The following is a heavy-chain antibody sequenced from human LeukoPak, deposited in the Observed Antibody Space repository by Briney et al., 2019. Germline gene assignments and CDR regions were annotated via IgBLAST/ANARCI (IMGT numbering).Heavy chain of an antibody. J-gene: IGHJ6*02. Sequence: PGGSLRLSCAASGFTFSSYSMNWVRQAPGKGLEWVSAISSSSSYIYYADSVKGRFTISRDNAKNSLYLQMNSLRAEDTAVYYCARDSTNGDPPSYQWVNYYYYYGMDVWGQGTTVTVSS. D-gene: IGHD1-26*01. CDR3: ARDSTNGDPPSYQWVNYYYYYGMDV. CDR1: GFTFSSYS. CDR2: ISSSSSYI. V-gene: IGHV3-21*01.